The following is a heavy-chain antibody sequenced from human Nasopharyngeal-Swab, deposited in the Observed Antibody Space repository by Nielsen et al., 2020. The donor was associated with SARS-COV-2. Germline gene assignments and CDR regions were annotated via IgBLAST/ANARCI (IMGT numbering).Heavy chain of an antibody. V-gene: IGHV3-23*01. J-gene: IGHJ4*02. CDR3: AKSGVGYSSFLDY. D-gene: IGHD6-19*01. Sequence: GGSLRLSCAASGLTFPDYSMYWVRQAPGKGLEWVSAISGSGGITYYADSVKGRFTISRDNSKNTLYLQMNSLRAEDTAVYYCAKSGVGYSSFLDYWGLGTLVTVSS. CDR2: ISGSGGIT. CDR1: GLTFPDYS.